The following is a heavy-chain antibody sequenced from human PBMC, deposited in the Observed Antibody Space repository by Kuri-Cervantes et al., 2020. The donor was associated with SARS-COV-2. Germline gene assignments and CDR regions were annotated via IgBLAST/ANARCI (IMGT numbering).Heavy chain of an antibody. CDR3: ARLRICGGDCSPSFDY. Sequence: KVTCKGSGYSFNSYWISWVRQMPGKGLEWMGRIDPSDSYTNYSPSFQGHVTISADKAISTAYLQWSSLKASVTSLYYCARLRICGGDCSPSFDYWGQGTLVTVSS. CDR2: IDPSDSYT. D-gene: IGHD2-21*02. J-gene: IGHJ4*02. CDR1: GYSFNSYW. V-gene: IGHV5-10-1*01.